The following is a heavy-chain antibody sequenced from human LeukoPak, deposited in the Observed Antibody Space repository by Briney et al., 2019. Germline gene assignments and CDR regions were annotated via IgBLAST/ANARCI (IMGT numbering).Heavy chain of an antibody. CDR1: GGSISGYY. V-gene: IGHV4-59*08. CDR2: NSGTT. J-gene: IGHJ6*02. Sequence: PSETLSLTCTVSGGSISGYYWSWIRLPPGKGLEWIAYNSGTTNYNPSLRSRVTISVDTSKNQFSLKVNSVTATDTAVYFCARHDSYALGSHPLDVWGQGTTVIVSS. D-gene: IGHD3-10*01. CDR3: ARHDSYALGSHPLDV.